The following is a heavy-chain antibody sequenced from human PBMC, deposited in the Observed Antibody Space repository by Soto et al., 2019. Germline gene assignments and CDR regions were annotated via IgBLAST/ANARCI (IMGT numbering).Heavy chain of an antibody. CDR3: ARVSSSIVVVPDYGMDV. V-gene: IGHV1-18*04. J-gene: IGHJ6*02. CDR1: GYTFISHG. CDR2: ISGKNVNT. D-gene: IGHD2-15*01. Sequence: QVQLVQSGVEVKKPGASVKVSCKASGYTFISHGISWVRQAPGQGVEWMGWISGKNVNTNYAQKLQGRVTLTTDTSTSTGYMELRSLRADDTAVYYCARVSSSIVVVPDYGMDVWGQGTTVTVSS.